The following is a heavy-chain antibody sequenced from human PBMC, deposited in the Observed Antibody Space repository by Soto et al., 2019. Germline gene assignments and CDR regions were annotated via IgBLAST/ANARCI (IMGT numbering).Heavy chain of an antibody. D-gene: IGHD5-12*01. Sequence: SLPLSVTCTVADGSGSSGNSYWICVRQPPGKGLEWIGYSYYSGSTNYNPSLKTRVTISVDTSKNQFSLKLSSVTAADTAVYYRARHETLHRDYDYWGQGTRGTVSS. V-gene: IGHV4-61*01. J-gene: IGHJ4*02. CDR1: DGSGSSGNSY. CDR3: ARHETLHRDYDY. CDR2: SYYSGST.